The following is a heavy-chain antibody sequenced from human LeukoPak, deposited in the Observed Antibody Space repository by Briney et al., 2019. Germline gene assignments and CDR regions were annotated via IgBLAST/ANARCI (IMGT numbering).Heavy chain of an antibody. CDR3: ARDLPADYGGNLGPFDY. J-gene: IGHJ4*02. CDR2: IIPILGIA. V-gene: IGHV1-69*04. D-gene: IGHD4-17*01. CDR1: GGTFSSYA. Sequence: HRASVKVSCKASGGTFSSYAISWVRQAPGQGLEWMGRIIPILGIANYAQKFQGRVTITADKSTSTAYMELSSLRSEDTAVYYCARDLPADYGGNLGPFDYWGQGTLVTVSS.